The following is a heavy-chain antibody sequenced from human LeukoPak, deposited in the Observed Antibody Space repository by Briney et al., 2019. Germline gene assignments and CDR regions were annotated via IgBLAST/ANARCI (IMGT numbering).Heavy chain of an antibody. CDR1: GGSFSGYY. CDR2: INHSGST. CDR3: ARGGTPGGYYYVNWFDP. J-gene: IGHJ5*02. D-gene: IGHD3-22*01. V-gene: IGHV4-34*01. Sequence: PSETLSLTCAVYGGSFSGYYWSWIRQPPGKGLEWIGEINHSGSTNYNPSLKSRVTISVDTSKNQFSLKLSSVTAADTAVYYCARGGTPGGYYYVNWFDPWGQGTLVTVSS.